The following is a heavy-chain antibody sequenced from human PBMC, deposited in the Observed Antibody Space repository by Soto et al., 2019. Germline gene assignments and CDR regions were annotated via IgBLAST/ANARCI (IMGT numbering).Heavy chain of an antibody. D-gene: IGHD6-13*01. CDR1: GFTFSAYV. V-gene: IGHV3-23*01. CDR2: ITSSVGGT. Sequence: GGSLRLSCAASGFTFSAYVMSWVRQAPGKGLEWVSSITSSVGGTYYADSVKGRSTAPRDNSKNTVYLQMNSLRDEDTAVYYCARLTAAWGQGTLVTVSS. J-gene: IGHJ4*02. CDR3: ARLTAA.